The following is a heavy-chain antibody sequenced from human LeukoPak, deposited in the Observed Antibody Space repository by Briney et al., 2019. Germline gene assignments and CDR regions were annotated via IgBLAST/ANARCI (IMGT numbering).Heavy chain of an antibody. CDR3: AKDYNRAYYYGSGFDY. J-gene: IGHJ4*02. V-gene: IGHV3-30*02. CDR1: GFTFSSYG. Sequence: PGGSLRPSCAASGFTFSSYGMNWVRQAPGKGLEWVAFIRYDGSKKYSADSVKGRFTISRDNSKNTLYLQMNSLRAEDTAVYYCAKDYNRAYYYGSGFDYWGQGTLVTVSS. D-gene: IGHD3-10*01. CDR2: IRYDGSKK.